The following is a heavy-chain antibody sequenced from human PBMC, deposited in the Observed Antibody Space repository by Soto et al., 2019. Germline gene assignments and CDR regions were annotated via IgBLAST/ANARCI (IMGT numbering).Heavy chain of an antibody. D-gene: IGHD4-4*01. J-gene: IGHJ4*02. V-gene: IGHV4-39*01. CDR2: IYYSGST. CDR1: GGSISSSSYY. Sequence: SETLSLTCTVSGGSISSSSYYWGWIRQPPGKGLEWIGSIYYSGSTYYNPSLKSRVTISVDTSKNQFSLKLSSVTAADTAVYYCASGFNSNYRTYFAYWGQGTLVTVSS. CDR3: ASGFNSNYRTYFAY.